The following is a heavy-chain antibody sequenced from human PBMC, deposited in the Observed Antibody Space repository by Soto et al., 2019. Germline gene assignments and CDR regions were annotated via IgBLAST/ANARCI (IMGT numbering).Heavy chain of an antibody. V-gene: IGHV5-51*01. CDR3: ARGNSWFDP. CDR2: IYPDDSDT. Sequence: GESLKISCKHSGFNFPTFWIAWVRQMPGKGLEWMGTIYPDDSDTRYSPSFQGQVTISADKSIRTAYLQWSSLKAPDTAMYYCARGNSWFDPWGQGTLVTVSS. CDR1: GFNFPTFW. J-gene: IGHJ5*02.